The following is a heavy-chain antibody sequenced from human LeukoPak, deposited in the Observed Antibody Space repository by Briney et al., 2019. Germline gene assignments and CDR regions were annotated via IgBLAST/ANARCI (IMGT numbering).Heavy chain of an antibody. Sequence: GGSLRLSCATSGFIFNNYGMKWARQAPGKGLEWVSCITGSGNTIYYADSVKGRFTISRDNAKNSLYLQMNSLRAEDTAVYYCARDPPPSTVRDRRLDYWGQGALVTVSS. CDR2: ITGSGNTI. CDR3: ARDPPPSTVRDRRLDY. J-gene: IGHJ4*02. CDR1: GFIFNNYG. D-gene: IGHD4-17*01. V-gene: IGHV3-48*04.